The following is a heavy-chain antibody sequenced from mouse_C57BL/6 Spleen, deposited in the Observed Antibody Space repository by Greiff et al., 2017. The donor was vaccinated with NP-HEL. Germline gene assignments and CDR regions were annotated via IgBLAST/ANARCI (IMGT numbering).Heavy chain of an antibody. D-gene: IGHD2-2*01. CDR2: IYPSDSET. V-gene: IGHV1-61*01. J-gene: IGHJ3*01. Sequence: QVQLQQPGAELVRPGSSVKLSCKASGYTFTSYWMDWVKQRPGQGLEWIGNIYPSDSETQYNQKFKDKATLTVDKSTSNAYMQLSSLTSEDSAVYYCARFYYGYDPFAYWGQGTLVTVSA. CDR1: GYTFTSYW. CDR3: ARFYYGYDPFAY.